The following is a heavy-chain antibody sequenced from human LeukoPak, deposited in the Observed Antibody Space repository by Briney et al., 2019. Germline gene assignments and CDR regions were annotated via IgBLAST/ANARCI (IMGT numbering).Heavy chain of an antibody. CDR1: GFTFSSYA. J-gene: IGHJ6*02. CDR3: ARAQYSYGLSTSHKNYYYYGMDV. V-gene: IGHV3-30-3*01. Sequence: PGGSLRLSCAASGFTFSSYAMHWVRQTPGKGLEWVAVISYDGSNKYYADSVKGRFTISRDNSKNTLYLQMNSLRAEDTAVYYCARAQYSYGLSTSHKNYYYYGMDVWGQGTTVTVSS. D-gene: IGHD5-18*01. CDR2: ISYDGSNK.